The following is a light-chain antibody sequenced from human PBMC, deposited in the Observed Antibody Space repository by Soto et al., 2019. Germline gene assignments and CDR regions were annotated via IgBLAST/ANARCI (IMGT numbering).Light chain of an antibody. CDR2: EVT. Sequence: QFMLTQPAPVSASAGRSITISCTGTSGDIGSYNRVSWYQQPPGKAPKLIIYEVTDRPSGVSNRFSGSKSGNTASLTISGLQAEDEAEYYCSSYTNINTRACVFGTGTKVTVL. CDR1: SGDIGSYNR. J-gene: IGLJ1*01. V-gene: IGLV2-14*01. CDR3: SSYTNINTRACV.